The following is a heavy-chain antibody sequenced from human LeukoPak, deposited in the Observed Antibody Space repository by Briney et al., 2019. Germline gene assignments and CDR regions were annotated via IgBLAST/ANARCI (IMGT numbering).Heavy chain of an antibody. CDR2: ISGSGGST. D-gene: IGHD6-13*01. CDR3: AKDRLFTAAAGDY. CDR1: GFTFSDYY. J-gene: IGHJ4*02. Sequence: GGSLRLSCAASGFTFSDYYMSWVRQAPGKGLEWVSAISGSGGSTYYADSVKGRFTISRDNSKNTLYLQMNSLRAEDTAVYYCAKDRLFTAAAGDYWGQGTLVTVSS. V-gene: IGHV3-23*01.